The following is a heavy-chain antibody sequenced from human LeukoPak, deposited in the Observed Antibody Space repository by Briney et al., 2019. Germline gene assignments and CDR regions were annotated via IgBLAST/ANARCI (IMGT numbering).Heavy chain of an antibody. J-gene: IGHJ4*02. Sequence: PGGSLRVSCAASGFTFSSYGMHWVRQAPGKGLEWVAVIWYDGSNKYYADSVKGRFTISRDNSKNTLYLQMNSLRAEDTAVYYCASVADCSGGSCYSGDYWGQGTLVTVSS. D-gene: IGHD2-15*01. CDR3: ASVADCSGGSCYSGDY. V-gene: IGHV3-33*01. CDR2: IWYDGSNK. CDR1: GFTFSSYG.